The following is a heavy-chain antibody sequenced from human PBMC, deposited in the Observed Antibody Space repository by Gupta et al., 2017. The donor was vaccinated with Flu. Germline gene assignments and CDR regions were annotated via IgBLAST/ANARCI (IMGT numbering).Heavy chain of an antibody. CDR3: AREGHSSTWYNWYCDL. Sequence: EVQLVESGGGLVQPGGSLRLSCAASGFHFSNYEWHWVRQAPGKGLEWVSAIGASDETYYIDSVKGRFTISRDTAKGSLYLQMNSLRAGDTAVYFCAREGHSSTWYNWYCDLWGRGTLVTVSS. D-gene: IGHD6-13*01. V-gene: IGHV3-13*04. CDR2: IGASDET. CDR1: GFHFSNYE. J-gene: IGHJ2*01.